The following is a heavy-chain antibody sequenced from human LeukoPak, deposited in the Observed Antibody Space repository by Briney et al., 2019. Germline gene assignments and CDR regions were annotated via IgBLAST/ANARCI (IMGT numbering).Heavy chain of an antibody. V-gene: IGHV3-53*01. CDR2: IYTGDVT. CDR1: GFRVSSNH. CDR3: ARERDYDTYIDY. Sequence: GGSLRLSCAVSGFRVSSNHMTWVRQAPGKGLEWISLIYTGDVTYYADSVKGRFTISTDNSKNILFLQMDSRTAEDTALYYCARERDYDTYIDYWGQGTLVTVSS. D-gene: IGHD3-22*01. J-gene: IGHJ4*02.